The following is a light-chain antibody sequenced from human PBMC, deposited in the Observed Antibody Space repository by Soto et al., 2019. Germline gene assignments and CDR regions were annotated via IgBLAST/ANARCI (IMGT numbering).Light chain of an antibody. CDR1: QPISAW. Sequence: DIQMTQSPPTLSASVGDSVTITCRASQPISAWLAWYQQRPGKAPKLLIYDASSLQSGVPSRFSGSGSGTEFTLTISSLQSDDFATYYCQQYNVYPYTFGQGTKLEIK. V-gene: IGKV1-5*01. CDR2: DAS. J-gene: IGKJ2*01. CDR3: QQYNVYPYT.